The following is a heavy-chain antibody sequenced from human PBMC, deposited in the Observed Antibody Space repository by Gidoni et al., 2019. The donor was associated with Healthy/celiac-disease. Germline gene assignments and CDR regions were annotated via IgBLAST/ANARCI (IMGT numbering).Heavy chain of an antibody. CDR2: INPNSGGT. CDR3: ARSLGYCSSTSCFLWWFDP. D-gene: IGHD2-2*01. Sequence: QVQLVQYGAEVKKPGASVKVSCKASGYPFTGYYMHWVRPAPGQGLEWMGWINPNSGGTNYAQTFQGRVTMTRDTSISTAYMELSRLRSDDTAVYYCARSLGYCSSTSCFLWWFDPWGQGTLVTVSS. V-gene: IGHV1-2*02. J-gene: IGHJ5*02. CDR1: GYPFTGYY.